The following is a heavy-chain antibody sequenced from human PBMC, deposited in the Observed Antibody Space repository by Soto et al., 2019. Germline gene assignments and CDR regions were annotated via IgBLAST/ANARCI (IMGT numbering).Heavy chain of an antibody. CDR2: TYYRSKWYN. V-gene: IGHV6-1*01. Sequence: SQTLSLTCGISGDSVSSNSAAWNWIRQSPSRGLEWLGRTYYRSKWYNDYAVSVKSRITINPDTSKNQFSLQLNSVTPEDTAVYYCAIEEVVPAAMKNYYYYGMDVWGQGTTVTVSS. D-gene: IGHD2-2*01. CDR1: GDSVSSNSAA. J-gene: IGHJ6*02. CDR3: AIEEVVPAAMKNYYYYGMDV.